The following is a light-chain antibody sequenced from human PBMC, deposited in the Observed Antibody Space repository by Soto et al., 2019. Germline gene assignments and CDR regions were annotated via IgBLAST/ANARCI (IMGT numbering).Light chain of an antibody. V-gene: IGKV1-33*01. CDR3: QQYENLPT. Sequence: DIQMTQSPSSLSASVGDRVTITCQASQNINNYLNWYQQKPGRAPKLLIYDASNLEAGVPSRFRGTGSGTDFTFTISRLQPEDIATYYCQQYENLPTFGQGTRLEIK. CDR1: QNINNY. CDR2: DAS. J-gene: IGKJ5*01.